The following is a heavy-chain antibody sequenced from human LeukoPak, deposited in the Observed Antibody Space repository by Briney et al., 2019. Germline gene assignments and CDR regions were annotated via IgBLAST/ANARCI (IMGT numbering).Heavy chain of an antibody. CDR1: GGTFSSYA. CDR2: IIPILGIA. V-gene: IGHV1-69*04. Sequence: SVKVSCKASGGTFSSYAISWVRQAPGQGLEWMGRIIPILGIANYAQKFQGRVTITADKSTSTAYMELSSLRSEDTAVYYCARDSQKMVYAMGYYGMDVWGQGTTVTVSS. D-gene: IGHD2-8*01. J-gene: IGHJ6*02. CDR3: ARDSQKMVYAMGYYGMDV.